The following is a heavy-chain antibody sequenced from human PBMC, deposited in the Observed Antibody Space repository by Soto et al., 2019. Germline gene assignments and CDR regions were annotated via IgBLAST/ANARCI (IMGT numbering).Heavy chain of an antibody. CDR2: IYYSGST. Sequence: SETLSLTCTVSGGSISSYYWSWIRQPPGKGLEWIGYIYYSGSTNYNPSLKSRVTISVDTSKNQFSLKLSSVTAADTAVYYCARVFIQLGYCSSTSCYDYYYYYMDVWGKGTTVTVSS. CDR3: ARVFIQLGYCSSTSCYDYYYYYMDV. CDR1: GGSISSYY. V-gene: IGHV4-59*01. D-gene: IGHD2-2*01. J-gene: IGHJ6*03.